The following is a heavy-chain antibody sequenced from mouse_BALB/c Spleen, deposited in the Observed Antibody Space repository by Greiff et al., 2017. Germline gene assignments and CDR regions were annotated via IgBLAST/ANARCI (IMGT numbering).Heavy chain of an antibody. CDR1: GFTFSSYT. V-gene: IGHV5-12-2*01. CDR3: ARHKLTTAHFDY. Sequence: EVNVVESGGGLVQPGGSLKLSCAASGFTFSSYTMSWVRQTPEKRLEWVAYISNGGGSTYYPDTVKGRFTISRDNAKNTLYLQMSSLKSEDTAMYYCARHKLTTAHFDYWGQGTTLTVSS. D-gene: IGHD1-2*01. CDR2: ISNGGGST. J-gene: IGHJ2*01.